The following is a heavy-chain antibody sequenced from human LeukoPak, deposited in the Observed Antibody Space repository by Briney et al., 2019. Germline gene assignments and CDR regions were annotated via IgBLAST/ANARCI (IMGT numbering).Heavy chain of an antibody. CDR1: GGSISSYY. V-gene: IGHV4-59*01. Sequence: PSETLSLTCTVSGGSISSYYWTWIRQPPGKGLEWVGYIYHSGSTDYNSPLKSRVTISIDTPKNQFSLRLSSATAADTAVYYCAREGMYSSSSYFDYWGQGTLVTVSP. J-gene: IGHJ4*02. CDR2: IYHSGST. D-gene: IGHD6-6*01. CDR3: AREGMYSSSSYFDY.